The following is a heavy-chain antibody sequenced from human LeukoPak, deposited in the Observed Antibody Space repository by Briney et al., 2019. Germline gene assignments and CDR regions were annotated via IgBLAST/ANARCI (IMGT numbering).Heavy chain of an antibody. D-gene: IGHD5-12*01. V-gene: IGHV4-31*03. CDR3: ARDYSGYNRLDY. Sequence: SETLSLTYTVSGGSMSSGAYYWTWIRQYPGKGLEWIGYIYYSGTTYYNPSLKSRITISVDTSKDQFSLRLSSVTAADTAVYYCARDYSGYNRLDYWGQGTLVTVSS. CDR2: IYYSGTT. J-gene: IGHJ4*02. CDR1: GGSMSSGAYY.